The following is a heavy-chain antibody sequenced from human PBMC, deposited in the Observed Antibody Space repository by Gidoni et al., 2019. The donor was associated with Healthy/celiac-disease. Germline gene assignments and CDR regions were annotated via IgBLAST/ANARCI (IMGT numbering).Heavy chain of an antibody. J-gene: IGHJ5*02. CDR2: IYTSGST. D-gene: IGHD1-26*01. V-gene: IGHV4-4*07. CDR1: GGSISSYY. Sequence: QVQLQESGPGLVKPSETLSLTCTVSGGSISSYYWSWIRQPDGKGLELIGRIYTSGSTNYNPSLKSRVTMSVDTSKNQFSLKLSSVTAADTAVYYCARGLNSGSTLGPWFDPWGQGTLVTVSS. CDR3: ARGLNSGSTLGPWFDP.